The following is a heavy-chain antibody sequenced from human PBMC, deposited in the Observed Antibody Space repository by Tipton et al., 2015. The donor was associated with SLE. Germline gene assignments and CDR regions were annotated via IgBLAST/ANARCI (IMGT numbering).Heavy chain of an antibody. CDR2: INHSGST. V-gene: IGHV4-34*01. CDR1: GGSFSGYY. J-gene: IGHJ3*02. CDR3: ARGISPRVFDI. Sequence: TLSLTCAVYGGSFSGYYWSWIRQPPGKGLEWIGEINHSGSTNYNPSLKRRVTISVDTSKNQFSLKLSSVTAADTAVYYCARGISPRVFDIWGQGTMVTVAS.